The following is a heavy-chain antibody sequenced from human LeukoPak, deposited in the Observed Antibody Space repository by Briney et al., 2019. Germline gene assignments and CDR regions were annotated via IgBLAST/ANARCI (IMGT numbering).Heavy chain of an antibody. CDR1: GFTFSSYW. CDR2: INSDGSST. D-gene: IGHD5-24*01. V-gene: IGHV3-74*01. J-gene: IGHJ4*02. CDR3: AKADGSILLDY. Sequence: GGSLRLSCAASGFTFSSYWMHWVRQAPGKGLVWVSRINSDGSSTSYADSVKGRFTISRDNAKNTLYLQMNSLRAEDTAVYYCAKADGSILLDYWGQGTLVTVSS.